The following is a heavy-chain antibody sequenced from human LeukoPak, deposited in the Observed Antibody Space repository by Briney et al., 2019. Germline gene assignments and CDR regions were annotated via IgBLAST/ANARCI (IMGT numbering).Heavy chain of an antibody. Sequence: GGSLRLSCAASGFTFSSYWMNWARQAPGKGLEWVSTTTGRGDNTHYADSVKGRFTISRDNSKNTLYLQMNSLRVEDTAVYYCAKDRALNWFDPWGQGTLVIVSS. V-gene: IGHV3-23*01. CDR2: TTGRGDNT. CDR1: GFTFSSYW. J-gene: IGHJ5*02. CDR3: AKDRALNWFDP.